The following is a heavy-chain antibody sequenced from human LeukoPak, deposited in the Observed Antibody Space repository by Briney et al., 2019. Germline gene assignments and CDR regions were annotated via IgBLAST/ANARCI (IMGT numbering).Heavy chain of an antibody. CDR3: ARSFIAAAGEDAFDI. CDR1: GGSISSSSYY. J-gene: IGHJ3*02. V-gene: IGHV4-39*01. Sequence: SETLSLTCTVSGGSISSSSYYWGWIRQPPGKGLEWIGSIYYSGSTYYNPSLKSRVTISVDTSKNQFSLKLSSVTAADTAVYYCARSFIAAAGEDAFDIWGQGTMVTVSS. D-gene: IGHD6-13*01. CDR2: IYYSGST.